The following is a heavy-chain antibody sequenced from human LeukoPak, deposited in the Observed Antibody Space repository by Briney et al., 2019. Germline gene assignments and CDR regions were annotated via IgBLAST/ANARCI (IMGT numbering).Heavy chain of an antibody. CDR3: ARDAYYDFWSGYFYYMDV. CDR2: IYYSGST. D-gene: IGHD3-3*01. CDR1: GVSISSSSYY. Sequence: KPSETLSLTCTVSGVSISSSSYYWGWLRQPPGKGLEWIGSIYYSGSTYYNPSLKSRVTISVDTSKNQFSLKLSSVTAADTAVYYCARDAYYDFWSGYFYYMDVWGKGTTVTVSS. J-gene: IGHJ6*03. V-gene: IGHV4-39*07.